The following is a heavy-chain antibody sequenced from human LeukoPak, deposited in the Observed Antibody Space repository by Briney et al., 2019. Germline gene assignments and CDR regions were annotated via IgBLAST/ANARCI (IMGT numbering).Heavy chain of an antibody. CDR3: ARALIRGGATSWFDP. Sequence: GGSLRLSCAAFGFTVSSNYMSWVRQAPGKGLEWVSVIYSGGSTYYADSVKGRFTISRDNSKNTLYLQMNSLRAEDTAVYYCARALIRGGATSWFDPWGQGTLVTVSS. CDR2: IYSGGST. V-gene: IGHV3-66*02. D-gene: IGHD1-26*01. CDR1: GFTVSSNY. J-gene: IGHJ5*02.